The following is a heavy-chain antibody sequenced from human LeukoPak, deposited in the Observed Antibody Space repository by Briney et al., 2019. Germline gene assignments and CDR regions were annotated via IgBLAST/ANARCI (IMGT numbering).Heavy chain of an antibody. CDR1: GDSISGNS. J-gene: IGHJ4*02. CDR3: AISSGYSSGWDY. V-gene: IGHV4-4*07. Sequence: PSETLSLTCTVAGDSISGNSWRWLRQPAGQGLDWIGRIYSSGSTDYNPSLNRQFTMSVDTSKNQFFLKLGPVTAAEQAVYYCAISSGYSSGWDYWGQGTLVTVSS. CDR2: IYSSGST. D-gene: IGHD6-19*01.